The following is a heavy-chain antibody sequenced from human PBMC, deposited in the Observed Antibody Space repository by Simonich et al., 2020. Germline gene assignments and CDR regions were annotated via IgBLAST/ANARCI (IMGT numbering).Heavy chain of an antibody. J-gene: IGHJ5*02. CDR2: MTPNSENT. CDR3: ARARYCSSTSCYNWFDP. CDR1: GYTFTSYD. V-gene: IGHV1-8*03. D-gene: IGHD2-2*01. Sequence: QVQLVQSGAEVKKPGASVKVSCKASGYTFTSYDINWVRQATGQGLKGMGWMTPNSENTGYAQKFQGRVTITRNTSISTAYMELSSLRSEDTAVYYCARARYCSSTSCYNWFDPWGQGTLVTVSS.